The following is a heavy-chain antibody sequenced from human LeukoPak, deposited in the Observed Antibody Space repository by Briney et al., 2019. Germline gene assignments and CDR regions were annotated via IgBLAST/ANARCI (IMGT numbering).Heavy chain of an antibody. CDR2: INPNSGGT. J-gene: IGHJ4*02. V-gene: IGHV1-2*02. D-gene: IGHD5-18*01. Sequence: GASVKVSCKASGYTFTGYYMHWVRQAPGQGLEWMGWINPNSGGTNYAQKFQGRVTMTRDTSISTAYMELSRLRSDDTAVHYCARDRVSRGYSYGYIGYWGQGTLVTVSS. CDR1: GYTFTGYY. CDR3: ARDRVSRGYSYGYIGY.